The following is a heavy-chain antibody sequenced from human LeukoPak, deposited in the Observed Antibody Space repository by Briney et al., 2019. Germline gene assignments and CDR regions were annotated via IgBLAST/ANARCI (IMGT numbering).Heavy chain of an antibody. Sequence: PSETLSLTCTVSGGSISSYYWSWIRQPPGKGLEWIGYIYYSGSTNYNPSLKSRVTISVDTSKNQFSLRLSSVTAADTAVYYCARDSGYDSPFDYWGQGTLVTVSS. V-gene: IGHV4-59*12. CDR1: GGSISSYY. CDR3: ARDSGYDSPFDY. D-gene: IGHD5-12*01. CDR2: IYYSGST. J-gene: IGHJ4*02.